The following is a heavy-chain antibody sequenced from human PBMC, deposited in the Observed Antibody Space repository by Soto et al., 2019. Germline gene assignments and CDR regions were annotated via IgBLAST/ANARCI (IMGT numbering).Heavy chain of an antibody. D-gene: IGHD3-16*01. Sequence: QVHLVQSGAEVKKPGASVKVSCKGSGYAFTTYGITWVRQAPGQGLEWMGWISAHNGNTNYAQKLQGRVTVTRDTSASPAYMELRGLRSGGTAVYYCGRGREGGYWGQGALVTVSS. J-gene: IGHJ4*02. CDR1: GYAFTTYG. CDR2: ISAHNGNT. CDR3: GRGREGGY. V-gene: IGHV1-18*01.